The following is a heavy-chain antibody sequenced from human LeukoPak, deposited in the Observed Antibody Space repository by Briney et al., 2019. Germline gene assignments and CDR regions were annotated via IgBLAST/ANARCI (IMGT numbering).Heavy chain of an antibody. V-gene: IGHV3-23*01. J-gene: IGHJ2*01. Sequence: GGSLRLSCAASGFTFSSYAMNWVRQAPGKGLEWVASTSGNGGSTYYADSVKGRFTISRDNSRNAVFLQMISPRDDDTAIYYCAKIERWLVHGFDLWGRGTLVTVSS. CDR2: TSGNGGST. CDR1: GFTFSSYA. D-gene: IGHD6-19*01. CDR3: AKIERWLVHGFDL.